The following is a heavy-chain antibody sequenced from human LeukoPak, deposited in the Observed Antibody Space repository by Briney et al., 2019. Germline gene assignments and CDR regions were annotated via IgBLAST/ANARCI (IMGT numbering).Heavy chain of an antibody. Sequence: HPGGSLRLSCAASGFTFSSYNMNWVRQAPGKGLEWVSYITGSSSSIYYADSVKGRFTISRDNAKNSLYLQMNSLRAEDTALYYCARYPYYYDSSGYGAFDYWGQGTLVTVSS. V-gene: IGHV3-48*04. J-gene: IGHJ4*02. CDR1: GFTFSSYN. D-gene: IGHD3-22*01. CDR3: ARYPYYYDSSGYGAFDY. CDR2: ITGSSSSI.